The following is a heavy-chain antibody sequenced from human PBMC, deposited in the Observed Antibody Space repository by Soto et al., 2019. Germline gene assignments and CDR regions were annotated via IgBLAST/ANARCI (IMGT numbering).Heavy chain of an antibody. CDR2: INHSGST. D-gene: IGHD3-3*01. CDR1: GGSFSGYY. V-gene: IGHV4-34*01. CDR3: ARATYYDFWSGHRRPYYYYYMDV. J-gene: IGHJ6*03. Sequence: QVQLQQWGAGLLKPSETLSLTCAVYGGSFSGYYWSWIRQPPGKGLEWIGEINHSGSTNYNPSLKSRVTISVDASKHQFSLKLSSVNAADKAVYYCARATYYDFWSGHRRPYYYYYMDVWGKGTTVTVSS.